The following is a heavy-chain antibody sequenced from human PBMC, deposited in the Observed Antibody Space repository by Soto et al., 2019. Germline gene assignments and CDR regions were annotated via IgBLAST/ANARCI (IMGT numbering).Heavy chain of an antibody. J-gene: IGHJ6*03. CDR1: GYTFTSYG. Sequence: QVRLVQSGAEVKKPGASVKGSCKASGYTFTSYGISWVRQAPGQGLEWMGWISAYNGNTNYAQKLQGRVTMTTDTSTSTAYMELTSVRSDDTAVYYCAGHILPADYYYFYYMDVWGKGTTVTVSS. V-gene: IGHV1-18*01. CDR3: AGHILPADYYYFYYMDV. CDR2: ISAYNGNT. D-gene: IGHD3-9*01.